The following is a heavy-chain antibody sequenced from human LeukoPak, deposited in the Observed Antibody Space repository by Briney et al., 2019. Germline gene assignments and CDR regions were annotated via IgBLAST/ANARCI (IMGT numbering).Heavy chain of an antibody. CDR1: GFSFTNTW. V-gene: IGHV3-15*01. J-gene: IGHJ3*02. D-gene: IGHD3-10*01. Sequence: GGSLRLSCEASGFSFTNTWMSWVRQAPGKGLEWVGRVKSKADDGTTDYVAPVQGRFTISRDDSKNTLSLQMNSLKTEDTAVYYCATEGGSGSYYGDDAFDMWGQGTMVTVSS. CDR3: ATEGGSGSYYGDDAFDM. CDR2: VKSKADDGTT.